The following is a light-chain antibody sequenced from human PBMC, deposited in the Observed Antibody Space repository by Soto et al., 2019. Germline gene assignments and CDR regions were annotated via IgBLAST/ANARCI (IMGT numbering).Light chain of an antibody. Sequence: EIVSTQSPATLSLSPGERATLSCRASQSVRTSLAWYQQKPDQAPRLLIYDASNRATGIPVRFSGSGSGTDFTLTISRLEPEDFAVYYCQQRSDWPVTFGPGTKVDNK. CDR3: QQRSDWPVT. CDR1: QSVRTS. J-gene: IGKJ3*01. V-gene: IGKV3-11*01. CDR2: DAS.